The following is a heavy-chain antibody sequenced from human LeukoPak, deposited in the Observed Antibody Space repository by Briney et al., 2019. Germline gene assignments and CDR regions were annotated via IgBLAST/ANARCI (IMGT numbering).Heavy chain of an antibody. J-gene: IGHJ4*02. CDR2: ISAYNGNT. D-gene: IGHD1-26*01. CDR3: CQSGSSDPYRY. V-gene: IGHV1-18*01. CDR1: GYTFTSYG. Sequence: ASVKVSCKASGYTFTSYGISWVRQAPGQGREWMGWISAYNGNTNYAQKLQGRVTMTTDTSTSTAYMELRSLRSDDTAVYYCCQSGSSDPYRYWGQGTLVTVSS.